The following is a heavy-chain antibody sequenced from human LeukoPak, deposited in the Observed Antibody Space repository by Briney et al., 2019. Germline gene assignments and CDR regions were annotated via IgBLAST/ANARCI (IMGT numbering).Heavy chain of an antibody. J-gene: IGHJ4*02. CDR3: AKDPDYSSGWPHYFDY. CDR2: ISGSGGST. Sequence: GGSLGLSCAASGFYFSTYAMSWVRQAPGKGLEWVSGISGSGGSTYYADSVKGRFTMSRDNSKKTLYLHMNSLRAADTAVYYCAKDPDYSSGWPHYFDYWGQGAVVTVSS. V-gene: IGHV3-23*01. CDR1: GFYFSTYA. D-gene: IGHD6-19*01.